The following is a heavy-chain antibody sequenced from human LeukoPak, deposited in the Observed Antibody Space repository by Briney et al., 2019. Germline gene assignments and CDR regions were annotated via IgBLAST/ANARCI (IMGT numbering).Heavy chain of an antibody. CDR1: GDSFSSNSVT. D-gene: IGHD2-2*01. J-gene: IGHJ5*02. CDR2: TYYRSTWYN. V-gene: IGHV6-1*01. Sequence: PSQTLSLTCAISGDSFSSNSVTWNWIRQSPSRGLEWLGRTYYRSTWYNDYAVSVRGRITVNPDTSKNQFSLHLNSVTPEDTAVYYCARRLTQYDCFDPWGRGILVTVSS. CDR3: ARRLTQYDCFDP.